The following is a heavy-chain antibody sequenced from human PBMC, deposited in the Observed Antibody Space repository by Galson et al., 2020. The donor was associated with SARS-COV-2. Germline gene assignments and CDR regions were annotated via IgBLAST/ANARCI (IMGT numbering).Heavy chain of an antibody. J-gene: IGHJ6*02. CDR1: GGSIRSGDYY. Sequence: ASETLSLTCTVSGGSIRSGDYYWSWIRQPPGKGLEWLGYISYSGSTYYNPSLKSRVTISVDTSKNQFSLKLSSVTAADTAVYYCASETKFRHYVITMVRGVIIEVYGMDVWGQGTTVTVSS. V-gene: IGHV4-30-4*01. CDR2: ISYSGST. D-gene: IGHD3-10*01. CDR3: ASETKFRHYVITMVRGVIIEVYGMDV.